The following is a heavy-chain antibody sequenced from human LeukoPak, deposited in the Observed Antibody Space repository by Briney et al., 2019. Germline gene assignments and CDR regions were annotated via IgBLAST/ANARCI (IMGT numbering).Heavy chain of an antibody. CDR1: GYTFTSYG. V-gene: IGHV1-18*04. CDR3: ARVGDDIVVVPAATEDYYYYYGMDV. CDR2: ISAYNCNT. J-gene: IGHJ6*04. Sequence: ASVNLSCKASGYTFTSYGISWVRHAPGQGLEWRGWISAYNCNTNYAQKIQGRVTITTDTSTSTAYMELRSLRSDDTAVYYCARVGDDIVVVPAATEDYYYYYGMDVWGKGTTVTVSS. D-gene: IGHD2-2*01.